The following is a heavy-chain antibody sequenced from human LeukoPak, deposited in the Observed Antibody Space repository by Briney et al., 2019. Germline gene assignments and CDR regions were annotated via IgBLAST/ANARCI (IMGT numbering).Heavy chain of an antibody. CDR1: VGTFSSYA. J-gene: IGHJ4*02. D-gene: IGHD2-2*01. V-gene: IGHV1-69*06. CDR2: IIPIFGTA. Sequence: GASVKVSCKASVGTFSSYAISWVRQAPGQGREGMGGIIPIFGTANYAQKFRGRVTITADKSTSTAYMELSSLRSEDTAVYYCASHQNYMPGVHDYWGQGTLVTASS. CDR3: ASHQNYMPGVHDY.